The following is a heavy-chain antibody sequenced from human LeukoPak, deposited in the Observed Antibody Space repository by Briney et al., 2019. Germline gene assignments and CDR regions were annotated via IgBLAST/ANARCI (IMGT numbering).Heavy chain of an antibody. V-gene: IGHV4-61*02. CDR1: GGSISSGSYY. D-gene: IGHD4-17*01. CDR3: ARDRHLDYEGFDY. CDR2: IYTSGST. Sequence: SETLSLTCTVSGGSISSGSYYWSWVRQPAGKGLEWIGRIYTSGSTNYNPSLKSRVTISVDTSKNQFSLKLSSVTAADTAVYYCARDRHLDYEGFDYWGQGTLVTVSS. J-gene: IGHJ4*02.